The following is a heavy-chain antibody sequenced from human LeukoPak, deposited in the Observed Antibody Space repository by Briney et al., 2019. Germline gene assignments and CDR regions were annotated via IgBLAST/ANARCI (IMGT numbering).Heavy chain of an antibody. J-gene: IGHJ4*02. Sequence: PSETLSLTCTVSDGSISSYYWSWIRQPPGKGLEWIGYIFHSGTTNYNPSLKSRVTISVDTSKNQFSVTLNSVTAADTAVYYCARTTYYYDRSGYYYLSYFDYWSQGALVTVSS. CDR1: DGSISSYY. D-gene: IGHD3-22*01. V-gene: IGHV4-59*01. CDR3: ARTTYYYDRSGYYYLSYFDY. CDR2: IFHSGTT.